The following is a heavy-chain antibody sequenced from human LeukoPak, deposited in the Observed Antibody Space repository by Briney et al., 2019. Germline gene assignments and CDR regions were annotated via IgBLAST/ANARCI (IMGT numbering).Heavy chain of an antibody. CDR1: GFIFRDYY. D-gene: IGHD5-18*01. J-gene: IGHJ4*02. CDR2: ISSGGSTI. V-gene: IGHV3-11*01. CDR3: AREGWLQPQYYFDY. Sequence: GGSLRLSCAASGFIFRDYYMSWIRQAPGKGLEWISYISSGGSTIYYTDSVKGRFTISRDDAKNSLYLHMNNLRAEDTAVYYCAREGWLQPQYYFDYWGQGTLVTVSS.